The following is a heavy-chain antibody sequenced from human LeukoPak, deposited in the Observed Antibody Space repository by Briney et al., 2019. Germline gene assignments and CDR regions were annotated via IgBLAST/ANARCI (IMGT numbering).Heavy chain of an antibody. Sequence: GGSLRLSCAASGFTFDDYGMSWVRQTPGKGLEWVSGINWNGGSIGYADSVKGRFTISRDNGKNSLYLQMNSLRAEDTALYHCVRGGYSGYDDYYYYYMDVWGKGTTVTISS. CDR2: INWNGGSI. CDR3: VRGGYSGYDDYYYYYMDV. V-gene: IGHV3-20*01. CDR1: GFTFDDYG. J-gene: IGHJ6*03. D-gene: IGHD5-12*01.